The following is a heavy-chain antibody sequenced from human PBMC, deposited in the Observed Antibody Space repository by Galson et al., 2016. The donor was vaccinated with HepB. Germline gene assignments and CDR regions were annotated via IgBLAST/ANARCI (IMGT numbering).Heavy chain of an antibody. V-gene: IGHV3-21*01. J-gene: IGHJ4*02. CDR2: ISRGSGYI. D-gene: IGHD5-18*01. CDR3: CVDTAMDYVFDY. Sequence: SLRLSCAASGFTFSTYNMNWVRQAPGKGLEWVSSISRGSGYIYYADSVKGQFTISRDNAKNSLYLQMNSLRAEDTAVYYCCVDTAMDYVFDYWGQGTLVTVSS. CDR1: GFTFSTYN.